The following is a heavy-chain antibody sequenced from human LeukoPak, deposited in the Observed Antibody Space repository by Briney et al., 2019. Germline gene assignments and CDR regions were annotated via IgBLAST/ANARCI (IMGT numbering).Heavy chain of an antibody. Sequence: PSETLSLTCAVSGYSISSGYYWGWIRQPPGKGLEWIGSIYHSGSTYYNPPLKSRVTISVDTSKNKFSLKLSSVTAADTAVYYCARGGYDILTGPMDWFDPWGQGTLVTVSS. CDR2: IYHSGST. D-gene: IGHD3-9*01. CDR1: GYSISSGYY. CDR3: ARGGYDILTGPMDWFDP. J-gene: IGHJ5*02. V-gene: IGHV4-38-2*01.